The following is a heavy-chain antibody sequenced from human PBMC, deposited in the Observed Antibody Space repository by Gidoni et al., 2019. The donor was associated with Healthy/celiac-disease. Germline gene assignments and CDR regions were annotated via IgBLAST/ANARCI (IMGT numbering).Heavy chain of an antibody. Sequence: QVQLQQWGAALLKPSETLSLTCAVYGGSFSGYYWSWIRQPPGKGLEWIGEINHSGSTNYNPSLKSRVTISVDTSKNQFSLKLSSGTAADTAVYYCARAKVVVITTGFDPWGQGTLVTVSS. D-gene: IGHD3-22*01. V-gene: IGHV4-34*01. CDR2: INHSGST. CDR1: GGSFSGYY. J-gene: IGHJ5*02. CDR3: ARAKVVVITTGFDP.